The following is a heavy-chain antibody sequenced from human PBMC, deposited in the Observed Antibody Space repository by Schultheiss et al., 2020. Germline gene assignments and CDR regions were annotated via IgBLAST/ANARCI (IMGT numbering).Heavy chain of an antibody. D-gene: IGHD2/OR15-2a*01. Sequence: GGSLRLSCAASGFTFSSYALHWVRQAPGKGLEWVALISSDGSDKYYADSVTGRFSISRDNSKNTLYLEMNSLGSEDTAVFYCARASNTYLYYFDFWGQGTLVTVSS. V-gene: IGHV3-30*04. J-gene: IGHJ4*02. CDR3: ARASNTYLYYFDF. CDR1: GFTFSSYA. CDR2: ISSDGSDK.